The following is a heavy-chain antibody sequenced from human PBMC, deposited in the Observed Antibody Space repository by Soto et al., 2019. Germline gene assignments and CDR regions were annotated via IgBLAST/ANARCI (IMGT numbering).Heavy chain of an antibody. V-gene: IGHV4-4*09. J-gene: IGHJ4*02. D-gene: IGHD3-16*01. CDR1: GGSMRGQH. Sequence: QVQLQESGPGLVKPSETLSLTCTVSGGSMRGQHWSWIRQPPGKGLEWIGHHSDSTNYNPSLKSRITIATDTTKNPFSLKLSSVTAAATAVYYCATYTVGEGGRGYWGQGTLVTVSS. CDR2: HHSDST. CDR3: ATYTVGEGGRGY.